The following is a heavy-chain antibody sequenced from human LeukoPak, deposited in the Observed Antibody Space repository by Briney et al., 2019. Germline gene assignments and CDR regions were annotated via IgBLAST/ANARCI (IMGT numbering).Heavy chain of an antibody. Sequence: GGSLRLSCAASGFTFSSYDMHWVRQATGKGLEWVSAIGTAGDTYYPGSVKGRFTISRDNSKNTLYLQMNSLRAEDTAVYYCARDSGSSSSGYYYGMDVWGQGTTVTVSS. D-gene: IGHD6-6*01. J-gene: IGHJ6*02. CDR2: IGTAGDT. V-gene: IGHV3-13*01. CDR1: GFTFSSYD. CDR3: ARDSGSSSSGYYYGMDV.